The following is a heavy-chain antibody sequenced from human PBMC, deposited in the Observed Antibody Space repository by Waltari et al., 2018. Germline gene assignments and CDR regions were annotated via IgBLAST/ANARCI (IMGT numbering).Heavy chain of an antibody. CDR3: ARDLGSDYGNRDY. J-gene: IGHJ4*02. Sequence: QVHLVQSGDEVKKPGASVKFSCKASGYTFTVSYRQWVRRAPGQGLEWMGRINPNSGDTNYAQKFQGRVTLTRDTSINTAYMELSSLKSDDTAVYYCARDLGSDYGNRDYWGQGTLVTVPS. CDR2: INPNSGDT. V-gene: IGHV1-2*02. D-gene: IGHD4-17*01. CDR1: GYTFTVSY.